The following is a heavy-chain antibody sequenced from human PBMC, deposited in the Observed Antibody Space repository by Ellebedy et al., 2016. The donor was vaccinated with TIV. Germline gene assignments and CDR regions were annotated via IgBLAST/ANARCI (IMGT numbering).Heavy chain of an antibody. J-gene: IGHJ4*02. D-gene: IGHD2-21*02. CDR3: ATDDGTAVRPFDY. Sequence: ASVKVSCXASGYTFTNNEINWVRQAPGQGLEWMGWINPYNGNKGSARKFRDRFTMTTNNSISTAYMDLTSLRSEDTAVYYCATDDGTAVRPFDYWGQGTLVTVSS. CDR2: INPYNGNK. CDR1: GYTFTNNE. V-gene: IGHV1-8*01.